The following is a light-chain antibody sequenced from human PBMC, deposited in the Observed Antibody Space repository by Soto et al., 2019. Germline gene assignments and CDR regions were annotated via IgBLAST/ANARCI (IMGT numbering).Light chain of an antibody. J-gene: IGKJ1*01. CDR3: QQYNSAPQT. CDR1: QSVSSN. V-gene: IGKV3-15*01. Sequence: EIVLTQSPATRSLSPVERASLSGRASQSVSSNLAWYQQKPGQAPRLLTYGASTRATGIPARFSGSGSGTDFTLTISRLQPEDVATYYCQQYNSAPQTFGQGTQVDIK. CDR2: GAS.